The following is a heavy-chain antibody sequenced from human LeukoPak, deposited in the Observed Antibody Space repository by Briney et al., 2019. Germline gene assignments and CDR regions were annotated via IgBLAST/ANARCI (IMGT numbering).Heavy chain of an antibody. D-gene: IGHD3-22*01. CDR2: IYSGGST. Sequence: PGGSLRLSCAASGFTVSSNYMSWVRQAPGKGLEWVSVIYSGGSTYYADSVKGRFTISRDNSKNTLYLQMNSLRAEDTAVYYCANFVHHFNYYSSGAHPYFLDYWGPGNPVNVSP. CDR3: ANFVHHFNYYSSGAHPYFLDY. CDR1: GFTVSSNY. V-gene: IGHV3-53*01. J-gene: IGHJ4*01.